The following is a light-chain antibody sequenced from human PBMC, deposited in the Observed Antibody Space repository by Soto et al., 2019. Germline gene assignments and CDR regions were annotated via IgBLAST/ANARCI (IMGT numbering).Light chain of an antibody. CDR2: GNS. CDR3: QSYDSSLSGVV. V-gene: IGLV1-40*01. Sequence: QSVLTQPPSVSGAPGQRVTISCTGSSSNIGAGYDVHWYQQLPGTAPKLLIYGNSNRPSGVPDRFSGSKSGTSASLAITGLQAEDEAGYYCQSYDSSLSGVVFGGGTQLTVL. J-gene: IGLJ2*01. CDR1: SSNIGAGYD.